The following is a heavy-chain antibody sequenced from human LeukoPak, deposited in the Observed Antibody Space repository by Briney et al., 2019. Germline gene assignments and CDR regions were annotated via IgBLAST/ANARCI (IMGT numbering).Heavy chain of an antibody. Sequence: PGGSLRLSCAASGFTFSSYGMHWVRQAPGKGLEWVAFIRYDGSNKYYADSVKGRFTISRDNSKNTLYLQMNSLRAEDTAVYYCAKDTKSIAAHVFDYWGQGTLVTVSS. J-gene: IGHJ4*02. CDR3: AKDTKSIAAHVFDY. CDR2: IRYDGSNK. D-gene: IGHD6-6*01. V-gene: IGHV3-30*02. CDR1: GFTFSSYG.